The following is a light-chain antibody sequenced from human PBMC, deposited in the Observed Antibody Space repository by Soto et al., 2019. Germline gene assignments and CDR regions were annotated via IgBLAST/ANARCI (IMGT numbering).Light chain of an antibody. CDR1: QSVSDY. J-gene: IGKJ1*01. Sequence: EIVMTQSPATLSVSPGERATLSCRASQSVSDYLAWYQQTPGQPPRLLIYTASTRATGIPARFSGSGSGTEFTLTISSLQSEDFAVSYCQQYSNWPRTFGQGTRVEIK. CDR3: QQYSNWPRT. V-gene: IGKV3-15*01. CDR2: TAS.